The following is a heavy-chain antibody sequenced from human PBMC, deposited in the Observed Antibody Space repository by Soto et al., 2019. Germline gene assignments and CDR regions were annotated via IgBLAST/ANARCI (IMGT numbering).Heavy chain of an antibody. J-gene: IGHJ6*02. V-gene: IGHV1-69*06. CDR3: ARGNSSSWYYYYYGMDV. CDR2: IIPIFGTA. Sequence: SVKVSCKASGGTFSSYAISWVRQAPGQGLEWMGGIIPIFGTANYAQKFQGRVTITADKSTSTAYMELSSLRSEDTAVYYCARGNSSSWYYYYYGMDVWGQGTTVTVSS. D-gene: IGHD6-6*01. CDR1: GGTFSSYA.